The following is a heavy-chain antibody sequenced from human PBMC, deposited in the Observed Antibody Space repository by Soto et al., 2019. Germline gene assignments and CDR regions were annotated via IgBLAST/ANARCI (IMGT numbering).Heavy chain of an antibody. Sequence: SLRLSCAASGFTFSSYGMHWVRQAPGKGLEWVAVISYDGSNKYYADSVKGRFTISRDNSKNTLYLQMNSLRAEDTAVYYCAKDYYDSSGCLHYWGQGALVTVSS. CDR3: AKDYYDSSGCLHY. CDR1: GFTFSSYG. D-gene: IGHD3-22*01. J-gene: IGHJ4*02. V-gene: IGHV3-30*18. CDR2: ISYDGSNK.